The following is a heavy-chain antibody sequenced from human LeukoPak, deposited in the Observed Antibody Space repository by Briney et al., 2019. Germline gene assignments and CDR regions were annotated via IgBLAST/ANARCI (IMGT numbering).Heavy chain of an antibody. CDR2: ISGSGGST. CDR3: AKDYYYDSSGYYPGRDAFDI. D-gene: IGHD3-22*01. J-gene: IGHJ3*02. CDR1: GFTFSSYA. Sequence: LTGGSLRLSCAASGFTFSSYAMSWVRQAPGKGLEWVSAISGSGGSTYYADSVKGRFTISRDNSKSTLYLQMNSLRAEDTAVYYCAKDYYYDSSGYYPGRDAFDIWGQGTMVTDSS. V-gene: IGHV3-23*01.